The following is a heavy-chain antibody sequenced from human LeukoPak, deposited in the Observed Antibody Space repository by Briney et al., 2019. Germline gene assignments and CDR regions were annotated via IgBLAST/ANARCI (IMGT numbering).Heavy chain of an antibody. CDR1: GFTFSSYE. Sequence: GGSLRLSCAASGFTFSSYEMNWVRQAPGKGLEWVSYISSSGSTIYYADSVKGRFTISRDNSKNTLYLQMNSLRAEDTAVYYCAKERRIADAFDIWGQGTMVTVSS. V-gene: IGHV3-48*03. CDR2: ISSSGSTI. J-gene: IGHJ3*02. D-gene: IGHD2-21*01. CDR3: AKERRIADAFDI.